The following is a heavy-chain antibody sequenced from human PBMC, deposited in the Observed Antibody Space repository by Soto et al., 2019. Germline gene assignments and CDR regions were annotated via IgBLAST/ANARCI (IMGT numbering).Heavy chain of an antibody. CDR3: ARDNGYSYGTGRVDY. Sequence: QVQLVQSGAEVKKPGASVKVSCKASGYTFTSYGISWVRQAPGQGLKWMGWISAYNGNTNYAQKLQGRVTMTTDTSTSTAYRELRSLRSDDTAVYYCARDNGYSYGTGRVDYWGQGTLVTVSS. V-gene: IGHV1-18*01. CDR2: ISAYNGNT. D-gene: IGHD5-18*01. CDR1: GYTFTSYG. J-gene: IGHJ4*02.